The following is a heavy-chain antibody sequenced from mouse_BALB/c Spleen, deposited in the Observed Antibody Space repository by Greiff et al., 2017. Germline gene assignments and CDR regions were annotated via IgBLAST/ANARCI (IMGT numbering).Heavy chain of an antibody. D-gene: IGHD1-1*02. J-gene: IGHJ2*01. CDR3: ARDGPYGTGYFDY. Sequence: EVQVVESGGGLVQPGGSLKLSCAASGFTFSSYGMSWVRQTPDKRLELVATINSNGGSTYYPDSVKGRFTISRDNAKNTLYLQMSSLKSEDTAMYYCARDGPYGTGYFDYWGQGTTLTVSS. CDR1: GFTFSSYG. V-gene: IGHV5-6-3*01. CDR2: INSNGGST.